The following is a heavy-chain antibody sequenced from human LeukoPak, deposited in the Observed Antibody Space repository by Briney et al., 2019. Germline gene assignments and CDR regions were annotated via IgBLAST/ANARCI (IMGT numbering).Heavy chain of an antibody. Sequence: GESLKISCKGSGYSFTSYWIGWVRQMPGKGLEWMGIIYPGDSDTRYSPSFQGQVTISADKSISTAYLQWSSLKASDTAMYYCARIGYSSGWYSVYYFDYWGRGTLVTVSS. J-gene: IGHJ4*02. CDR3: ARIGYSSGWYSVYYFDY. CDR1: GYSFTSYW. CDR2: IYPGDSDT. V-gene: IGHV5-51*01. D-gene: IGHD6-19*01.